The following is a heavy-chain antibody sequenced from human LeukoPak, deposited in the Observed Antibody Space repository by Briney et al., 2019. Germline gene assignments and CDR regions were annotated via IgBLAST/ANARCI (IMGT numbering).Heavy chain of an antibody. Sequence: SETLSLTCTVSGGSISSYYWSWIRQPPGKGLEWIGCIYYSGSTNYNPSLKSRVTISVDTSKNQFSLKLSSVTAADTAVYYCARDDGAYCGGDCYGAFDIWGQGTMVTVSS. CDR3: ARDDGAYCGGDCYGAFDI. D-gene: IGHD2-21*02. V-gene: IGHV4-59*01. CDR1: GGSISSYY. J-gene: IGHJ3*02. CDR2: IYYSGST.